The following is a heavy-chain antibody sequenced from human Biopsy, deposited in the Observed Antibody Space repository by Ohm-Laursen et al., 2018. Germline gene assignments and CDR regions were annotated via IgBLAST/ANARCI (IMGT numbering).Heavy chain of an antibody. CDR1: GFPVSDYY. J-gene: IGHJ6*02. CDR2: IWYDGSDK. V-gene: IGHV3-33*08. Sequence: LRLSCAASGFPVSDYYMSWVRQAPGKGLEWVAVIWYDGSDKYYVDSVKGRFTISRDNAQKSLDLQLNSLRAEDTAVYYCVRGRSMDVWGQGTTVTVSS. CDR3: VRGRSMDV.